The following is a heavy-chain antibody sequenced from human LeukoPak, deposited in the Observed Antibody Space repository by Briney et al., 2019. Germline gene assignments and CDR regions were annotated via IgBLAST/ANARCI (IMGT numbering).Heavy chain of an antibody. V-gene: IGHV3-21*01. Sequence: GGSLRLACTGAGFTFATYTFNWVRQAPGKGLEWVASIGATQTYIYYADSVKGRFTISRDNAKNTLYLQMNSLRAEDTAVYYCAKSAAAAGDYYYGMDVWGQGTTVTVSS. CDR2: IGATQTYI. D-gene: IGHD6-13*01. CDR1: GFTFATYT. J-gene: IGHJ6*02. CDR3: AKSAAAAGDYYYGMDV.